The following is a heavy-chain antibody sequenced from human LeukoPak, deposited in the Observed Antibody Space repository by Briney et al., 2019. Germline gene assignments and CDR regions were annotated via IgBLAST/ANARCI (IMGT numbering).Heavy chain of an antibody. CDR3: ARYDRGLFFFDN. Sequence: SETLSLTCTVSGASVRNEYWSWIRQPPWKELEWIGYIHYSGSSNYHPSLGSRVTISLDTSKNQFSLKLKSVTAADTGMYHCARYDRGLFFFDNWGQGTLVTVSS. J-gene: IGHJ4*02. D-gene: IGHD1-14*01. CDR2: IHYSGSS. V-gene: IGHV4-59*08. CDR1: GASVRNEY.